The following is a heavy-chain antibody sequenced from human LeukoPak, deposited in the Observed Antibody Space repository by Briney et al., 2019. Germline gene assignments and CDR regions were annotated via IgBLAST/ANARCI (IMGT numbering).Heavy chain of an antibody. CDR3: AGGGSYYFRRYYYYYMDV. CDR2: ISSSGSTI. D-gene: IGHD1-26*01. J-gene: IGHJ6*03. CDR1: GFTFSSYE. Sequence: PGGSLRLSCAASGFTFSSYEMNWVRQAPGKGLEWVSYISSSGSTIYYADSVKGRFTISRDNAKNSLYLQMNSLRAEDTAVYYCAGGGSYYFRRYYYYYMDVWGKGTTVTVSS. V-gene: IGHV3-48*03.